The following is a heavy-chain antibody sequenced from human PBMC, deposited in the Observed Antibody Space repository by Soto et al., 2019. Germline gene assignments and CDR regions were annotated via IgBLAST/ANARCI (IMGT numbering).Heavy chain of an antibody. V-gene: IGHV4-59*01. CDR1: GGSISSYY. Sequence: NPSETLSLTCTVSGGSISSYYWSWIRQPPGKGLEWIGYIYYSGSTNYNPSLKSRVTISVDTSKNQFSLKLSSVTAADTAVYYCARVNCSSTSCYFDYWGQGTLVTVSS. CDR3: ARVNCSSTSCYFDY. D-gene: IGHD2-2*01. J-gene: IGHJ4*02. CDR2: IYYSGST.